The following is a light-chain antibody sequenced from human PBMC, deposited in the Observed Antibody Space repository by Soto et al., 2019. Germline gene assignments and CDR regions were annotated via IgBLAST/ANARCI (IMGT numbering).Light chain of an antibody. Sequence: QSVLTQPASVSGSPGQSITISCTGTGSDVGNYNYVSWYQQHPGKVPKLIIYEVRNRPSGVSDRFSGSKSGNAASLTISGLQAEDEADYYCSSYTSSSTLVVFGGGTKVTVL. V-gene: IGLV2-14*01. CDR2: EVR. CDR3: SSYTSSSTLVV. J-gene: IGLJ2*01. CDR1: GSDVGNYNY.